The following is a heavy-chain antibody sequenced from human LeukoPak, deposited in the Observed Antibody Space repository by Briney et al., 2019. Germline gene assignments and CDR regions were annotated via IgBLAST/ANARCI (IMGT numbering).Heavy chain of an antibody. CDR2: ISSSSSYI. Sequence: GGSLRLSCAASGFTFSSYSMNWVRQAPGKGLEWVSSISSSSSYIYYADSVKGRFTISRVNAKNSLYLQMNSLRAEDTAVYYCARGYCSSTICYTGLAWFDPWGQGTLVTVSS. CDR3: ARGYCSSTICYTGLAWFDP. V-gene: IGHV3-21*01. D-gene: IGHD2-2*02. CDR1: GFTFSSYS. J-gene: IGHJ5*02.